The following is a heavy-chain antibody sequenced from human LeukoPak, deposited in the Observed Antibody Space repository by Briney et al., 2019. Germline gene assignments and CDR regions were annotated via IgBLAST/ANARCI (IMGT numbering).Heavy chain of an antibody. D-gene: IGHD3-10*01. CDR1: GFTFSSYA. Sequence: PGGSLRLSCAASGFTFSSYAMSWVRQAPGKGLEWVSAISGSGGSTYYADSVKGRFTISRDNSKNTLYLQMNSLRAEDTAVYYCAKCDGSGSYYINRIDYWGQGTLVTVSS. V-gene: IGHV3-23*01. CDR2: ISGSGGST. J-gene: IGHJ4*02. CDR3: AKCDGSGSYYINRIDY.